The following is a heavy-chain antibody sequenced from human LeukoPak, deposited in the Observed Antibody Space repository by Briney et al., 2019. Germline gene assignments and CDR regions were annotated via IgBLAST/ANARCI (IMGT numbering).Heavy chain of an antibody. CDR3: ARGIYGDPVAFDS. CDR1: GFTFSSFN. D-gene: IGHD4-17*01. Sequence: GGTLRLSCAASGFTFSSFNMHWVRQAPGKGLVWVSRLKSDGSTAMYADSVQGRFTISRDNARNTVHLLMSSLTVEDTGVYYCARGIYGDPVAFDSWGQGTLVTVSS. V-gene: IGHV3-74*03. CDR2: LKSDGSTA. J-gene: IGHJ4*02.